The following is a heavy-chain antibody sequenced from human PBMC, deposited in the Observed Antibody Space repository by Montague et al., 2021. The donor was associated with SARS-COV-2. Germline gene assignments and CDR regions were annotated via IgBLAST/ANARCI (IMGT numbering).Heavy chain of an antibody. CDR1: GFSLSTSGVG. CDR3: AHRQSRQWLAGGYFDY. D-gene: IGHD6-19*01. V-gene: IGHV2-5*02. CDR2: XXWXXXK. Sequence: PALVKPTQTLTLTRTFSGFSLSTSGVGVGWVRQPPGKALEWLAXXXWXXXKRXSPSLKSRLTITKDTSKNPVVLTMTNMDPVDTATYYCAHRQSRQWLAGGYFDYWGQGTLVTVSS. J-gene: IGHJ4*02.